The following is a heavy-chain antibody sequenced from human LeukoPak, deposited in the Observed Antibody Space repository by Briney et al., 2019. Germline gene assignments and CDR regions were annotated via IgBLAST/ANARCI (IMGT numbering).Heavy chain of an antibody. CDR3: ARGVPIAAAVDFDY. CDR2: IYYSGST. Sequence: SETLSLTCTVSGGSISSYYWSWIRQPPGKGLEWIGYIYYSGSTNYNPSLKSRVTISVDTSKNQFSLKLSSVTAADTAVYYCARGVPIAAAVDFDYWGQGTLVTVSS. J-gene: IGHJ4*02. V-gene: IGHV4-59*01. CDR1: GGSISSYY. D-gene: IGHD6-13*01.